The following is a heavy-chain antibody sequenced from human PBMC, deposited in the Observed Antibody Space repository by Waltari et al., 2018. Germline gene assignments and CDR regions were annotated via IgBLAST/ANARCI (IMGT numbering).Heavy chain of an antibody. J-gene: IGHJ6*03. CDR2: IYYSGST. V-gene: IGHV4-59*01. CDR3: ARGDDYRDYYYMDV. D-gene: IGHD4-4*01. CDR1: GGSISSYY. Sequence: QVQLQESGPGLVKPSETLSLTCTVSGGSISSYYWSWIRQPPGKGLEWIGCIYYSGSTNYNPSLKSRVTISVDTSKNQFSLKLSSVTAADTAVYYCARGDDYRDYYYMDVWGKGTTVTISS.